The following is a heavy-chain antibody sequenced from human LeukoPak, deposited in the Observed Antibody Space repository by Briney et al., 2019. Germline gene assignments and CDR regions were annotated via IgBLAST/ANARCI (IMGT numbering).Heavy chain of an antibody. D-gene: IGHD1-26*01. Sequence: PGGSLRLSCAASGFTFSNAWMSWVRQAPGKGLEWVGRIKSKTDGGTTDYAAPVKGRFTISRDDSKNTLYLQMNSLKTEDTAVYYCTTDFEVGATRLDYWGQGTLVTVSS. CDR2: IKSKTDGGTT. CDR3: TTDFEVGATRLDY. V-gene: IGHV3-15*01. CDR1: GFTFSNAW. J-gene: IGHJ4*02.